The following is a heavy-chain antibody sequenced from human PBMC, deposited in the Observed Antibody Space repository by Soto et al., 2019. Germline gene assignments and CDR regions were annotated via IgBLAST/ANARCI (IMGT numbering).Heavy chain of an antibody. V-gene: IGHV1-69*13. CDR3: ARASKGATIFGVVTQLYYGMDV. D-gene: IGHD3-3*01. J-gene: IGHJ6*02. CDR1: GGTFSSYA. Sequence: SVKVSCKASGGTFSSYAISWVRQAPGQGLEWMGGIIPIFGTANYAQKFQGRVTITADESTSTAYMELSSLRSEDTAVYYCARASKGATIFGVVTQLYYGMDVWGQGTTVTVSS. CDR2: IIPIFGTA.